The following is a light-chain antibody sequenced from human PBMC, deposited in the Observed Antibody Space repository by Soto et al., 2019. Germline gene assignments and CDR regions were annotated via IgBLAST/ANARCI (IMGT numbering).Light chain of an antibody. V-gene: IGLV2-14*02. CDR3: SSYTSSSTLL. CDR1: SSDVGTYNL. CDR2: EGT. Sequence: QSALTQPASVSGSPGQSITISCTGPSSDVGTYNLVSWYQQHPDKAPKVILYEGTKRPSGVSPRFSGSQSGNTASLTISGLQAEDEADYYCSSYTSSSTLLFGGGTKLTVL. J-gene: IGLJ2*01.